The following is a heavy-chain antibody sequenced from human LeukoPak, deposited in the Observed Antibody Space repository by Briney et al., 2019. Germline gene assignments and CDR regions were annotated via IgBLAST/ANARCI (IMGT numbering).Heavy chain of an antibody. CDR3: ARDQYSSGSPSAFDI. Sequence: GGSLRLSCAASGFTFSRYWMTWVRQAPGKGLEWVSSISSSSSYIYYADSVKGRFTISRDNAKNSLYLQMNSLRAEDTAVYYCARDQYSSGSPSAFDIWGQGTMVTVSS. D-gene: IGHD6-25*01. CDR2: ISSSSSYI. V-gene: IGHV3-21*01. CDR1: GFTFSRYW. J-gene: IGHJ3*02.